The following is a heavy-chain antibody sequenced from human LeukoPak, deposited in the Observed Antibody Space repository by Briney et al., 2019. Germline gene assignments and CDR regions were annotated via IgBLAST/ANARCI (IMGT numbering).Heavy chain of an antibody. J-gene: IGHJ4*02. D-gene: IGHD3-22*01. CDR3: AKQSLYDSSGHFHY. Sequence: PGGSLRLSCAASGLTFSSYAMSWVRQAPGKRLEWVSTITGSGGYTYYADSVKGRFTISRDNSKNTLFLRMNSLRAEDTAVYFCAKQSLYDSSGHFHYWGQGTLVTVSS. V-gene: IGHV3-23*01. CDR2: ITGSGGYT. CDR1: GLTFSSYA.